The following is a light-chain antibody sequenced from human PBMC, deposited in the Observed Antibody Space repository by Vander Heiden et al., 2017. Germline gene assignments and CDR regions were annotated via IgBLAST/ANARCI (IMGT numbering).Light chain of an antibody. CDR2: DVN. CDR3: CSYAGSPPYV. CDR1: SRDVGHYDY. Sequence: QSALTQPRSVSGSPGQSVTISCIGTSRDVGHYDYVSWYHQQPGKAPKLIIYDVNKRPSGVPDRFSGSKSGNTASLTISGLQAEDEADYHCCSYAGSPPYVFGTGTQVTVL. V-gene: IGLV2-11*01. J-gene: IGLJ1*01.